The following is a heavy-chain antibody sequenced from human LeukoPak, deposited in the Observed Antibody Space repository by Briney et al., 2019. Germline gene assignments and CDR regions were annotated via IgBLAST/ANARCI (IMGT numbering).Heavy chain of an antibody. CDR1: GFTFSSYS. CDR2: ISSSSSYI. D-gene: IGHD6-13*01. CDR3: ARTQAAGFDAFDT. V-gene: IGHV3-21*01. J-gene: IGHJ3*02. Sequence: GGSLRLSCAASGFTFSSYSMNWVRQAPGKGLEWVSSISSSSSYIYYADSVKGRFTISRDNAKNSLYLQMNSLRAKDTAVYYCARTQAAGFDAFDTWGQGTMVTVSS.